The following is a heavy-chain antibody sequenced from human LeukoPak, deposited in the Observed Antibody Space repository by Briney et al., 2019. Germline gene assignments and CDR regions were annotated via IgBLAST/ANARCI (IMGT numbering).Heavy chain of an antibody. CDR1: GFTFSSYA. V-gene: IGHV3-23*01. J-gene: IGHJ6*03. D-gene: IGHD1-26*01. Sequence: PGGSLRLSCAASGFTFSSYAMSWVRQAPGKGLEWVSAISGSGGSTYYADSVKGRFTISRDNSKNTLYLQMNSLRAEDTAVYYCAKGGGKVRGYYYYMDVWGKGTTVTVSS. CDR3: AKGGGKVRGYYYYMDV. CDR2: ISGSGGST.